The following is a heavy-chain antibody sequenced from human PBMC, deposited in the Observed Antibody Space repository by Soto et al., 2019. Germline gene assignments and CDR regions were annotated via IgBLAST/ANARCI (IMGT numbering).Heavy chain of an antibody. Sequence: EVQLVESGGDLVQPGGSLRLSCEASRLSFSDHYIDWVRQAPGKGLEWVGRSKNKANHYSTQYAASATGRFTISRDDSKKSVYLQMTSLKIEDTAVYYCANSFGDNFGHWGQGTRVTVSS. CDR3: ANSFGDNFGH. CDR1: RLSFSDHY. J-gene: IGHJ4*02. V-gene: IGHV3-72*01. D-gene: IGHD2-21*01. CDR2: SKNKANHYST.